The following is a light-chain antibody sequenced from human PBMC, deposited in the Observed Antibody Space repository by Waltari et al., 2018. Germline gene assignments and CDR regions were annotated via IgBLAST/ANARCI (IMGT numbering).Light chain of an antibody. J-gene: IGKJ2*01. CDR1: QTVLYSDNNNY. V-gene: IGKV4-1*01. Sequence: DIVMTQSPDSLAVSLGERASINCKSSQTVLYSDNNNYLGWYQQRPGQPPKLLISWAYTRESGVPDRFSGSGSGTDFTLTINSLQAEDVAIYYCQQYYSTPVTFGQGTKLEIK. CDR3: QQYYSTPVT. CDR2: WAY.